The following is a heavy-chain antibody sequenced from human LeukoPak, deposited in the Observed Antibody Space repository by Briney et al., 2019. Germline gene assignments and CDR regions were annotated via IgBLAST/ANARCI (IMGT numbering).Heavy chain of an antibody. Sequence: GGSLRLSCAASGFTFSSYAMSWVRQAPGKGLEWVSAISGSGGSTYYADSVKGRFTISRDNSKNPLYLQMNSLRAEDTAVYYCAKGTDIVVVPAAISSWGQGTLVTVSS. CDR3: AKGTDIVVVPAAISS. J-gene: IGHJ5*02. V-gene: IGHV3-23*01. D-gene: IGHD2-2*01. CDR2: ISGSGGST. CDR1: GFTFSSYA.